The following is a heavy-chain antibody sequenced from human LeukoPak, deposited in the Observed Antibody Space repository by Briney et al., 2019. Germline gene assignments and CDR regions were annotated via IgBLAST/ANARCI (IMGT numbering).Heavy chain of an antibody. CDR3: ARLGPKRYYDILTGSVNNWFDP. Sequence: SETLSLTCTVSGGSISSYYWSWIRQPPGKGLEWIGYIYYSGSTNYNPSLKSRVTISVDTSKNQFSLKLSSVTAADTAVYYCARLGPKRYYDILTGSVNNWFDPWGQGTLVTVSS. V-gene: IGHV4-59*08. CDR1: GGSISSYY. CDR2: IYYSGST. D-gene: IGHD3-9*01. J-gene: IGHJ5*02.